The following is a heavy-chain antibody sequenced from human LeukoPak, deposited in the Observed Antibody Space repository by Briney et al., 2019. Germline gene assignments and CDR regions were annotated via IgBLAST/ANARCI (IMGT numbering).Heavy chain of an antibody. CDR2: ISSSGSTI. V-gene: IGHV3-48*03. Sequence: GGSLRLSCAASGFTFSSYEMNWVRQAPGKGLEWVSYISSSGSTIYYADSVKGRFTISRGNAKNSLYLQMNSLRAEDTAVYYCARVGQQLVQGYFDYWGQGTLVTVSS. CDR1: GFTFSSYE. CDR3: ARVGQQLVQGYFDY. D-gene: IGHD6-13*01. J-gene: IGHJ4*02.